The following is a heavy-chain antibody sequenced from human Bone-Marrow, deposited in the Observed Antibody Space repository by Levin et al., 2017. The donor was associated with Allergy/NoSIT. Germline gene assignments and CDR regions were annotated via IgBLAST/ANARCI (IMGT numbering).Heavy chain of an antibody. D-gene: IGHD2-21*01. CDR1: GFSLSRTTVG. CDR3: THTVVRGIATR. V-gene: IGHV2-5*02. Sequence: ESGPTLVKPTQTLTLTCGFSGFSLSRTTVGVGWIRQPPGKALEWLALMYWDDDKRYSPSLRSRLSLARDTSKNQVVLTMTNMDPVDTATYYCTHTVVRGIATRWGRGTLVTVSS. J-gene: IGHJ4*02. CDR2: MYWDDDK.